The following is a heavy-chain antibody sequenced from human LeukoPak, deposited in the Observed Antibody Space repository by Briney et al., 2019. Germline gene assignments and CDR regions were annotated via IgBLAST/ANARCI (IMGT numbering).Heavy chain of an antibody. Sequence: GGSLRLSCAASGFIFSSYGMHWVRQTPGKGLEWVAFIRYDGSNKYYADSLKGRFTISRDNSKNTLYLQMNSLRAEDTAVYYCARSPPRDILTGFYFYFDSWGQGTLVSVSS. J-gene: IGHJ4*02. D-gene: IGHD3-9*01. CDR2: IRYDGSNK. V-gene: IGHV3-30*02. CDR1: GFIFSSYG. CDR3: ARSPPRDILTGFYFYFDS.